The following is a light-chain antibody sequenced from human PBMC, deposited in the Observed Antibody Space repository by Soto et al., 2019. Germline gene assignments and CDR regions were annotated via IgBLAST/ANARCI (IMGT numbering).Light chain of an antibody. CDR1: LNIRTY. J-gene: IGKJ1*01. Sequence: DFQMTKSPSSLSAFVGDRVTITYRASLNIRTYLNWYQQRAGQAPKLLIYVASTLHGGVPSRFSGSGSGTDFTLTIPGPHAEDFGTNSCKQTYSTPRTFGKGATVDTK. V-gene: IGKV1-39*01. CDR2: VAS. CDR3: KQTYSTPRT.